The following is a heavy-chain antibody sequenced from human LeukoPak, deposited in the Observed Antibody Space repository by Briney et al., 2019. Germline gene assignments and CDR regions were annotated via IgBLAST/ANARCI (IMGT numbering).Heavy chain of an antibody. J-gene: IGHJ4*02. CDR1: GFIFSNYG. V-gene: IGHV3-30*02. Sequence: GGSLRLSCTASGFIFSNYGIHWVRQAPGKGLEWVALIRHDGSHTYYADSVKGRFTISRDNSKNTLYLQMNSLRAEDTAVYYCAKGRYYGSGSYEDYWGQGTLVTVSS. CDR2: IRHDGSHT. D-gene: IGHD3-10*01. CDR3: AKGRYYGSGSYEDY.